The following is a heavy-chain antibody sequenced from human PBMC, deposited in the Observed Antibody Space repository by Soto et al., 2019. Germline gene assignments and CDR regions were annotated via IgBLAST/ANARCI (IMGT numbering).Heavy chain of an antibody. Sequence: QVQLVQSGAEVKKPGSSVKVSCMASGGTFSTYGIGWVRQAPGQGLEWMGGIIPIYGTANYAQKFQGRVTITADESTSTAYMELSSLRSEDTAVYYCARSGRSFPLGFEYWGQGTLVTVSS. CDR2: IIPIYGTA. D-gene: IGHD1-26*01. CDR3: ARSGRSFPLGFEY. V-gene: IGHV1-69*12. J-gene: IGHJ4*02. CDR1: GGTFSTYG.